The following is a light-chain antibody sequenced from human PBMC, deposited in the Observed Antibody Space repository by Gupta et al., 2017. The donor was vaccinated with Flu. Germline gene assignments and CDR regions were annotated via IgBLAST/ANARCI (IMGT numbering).Light chain of an antibody. J-gene: IGKJ3*01. V-gene: IGKV1-33*01. CDR2: DVS. CDR1: QDISYY. Sequence: ITCQASQDISYYLNWYQQKPGKAPRLLIYDVSNLQPGVPSRFSGGGSATDFTLTISGLQPEDIATYYCQRYDHLVFTFGHGTTVDI. CDR3: QRYDHLVFT.